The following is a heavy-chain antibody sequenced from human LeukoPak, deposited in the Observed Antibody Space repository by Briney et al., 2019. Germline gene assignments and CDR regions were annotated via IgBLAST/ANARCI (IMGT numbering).Heavy chain of an antibody. CDR2: ISWNSGGI. Sequence: GGSLRLSCAASGFTFDDYAMHWVRQAPGKGLEWVSGISWNSGGIGYADSVKGRFTISRDDAKNSLYLQMNSLRAEDTAVYYCAREAGEWDAFDIWGQGTMVTVSS. CDR1: GFTFDDYA. V-gene: IGHV3-9*01. D-gene: IGHD3-16*01. CDR3: AREAGEWDAFDI. J-gene: IGHJ3*02.